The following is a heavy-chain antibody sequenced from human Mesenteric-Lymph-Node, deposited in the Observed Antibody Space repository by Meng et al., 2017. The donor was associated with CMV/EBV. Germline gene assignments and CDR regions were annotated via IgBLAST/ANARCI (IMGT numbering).Heavy chain of an antibody. J-gene: IGHJ4*02. CDR2: IYRGDNT. Sequence: VRLVGSGGGVVQTGGALRLSCAAAGFNVIDKYMSWVGQAPGKGLEWVCIIYRGDNTYYIDSVKDRFTVSRDNSKNTMYLHMKSLRVEDTAVYYCTGDSVSNPNLDYWGQGTLVTVSS. D-gene: IGHD3-10*01. V-gene: IGHV3-66*01. CDR1: GFNVIDKY. CDR3: TGDSVSNPNLDY.